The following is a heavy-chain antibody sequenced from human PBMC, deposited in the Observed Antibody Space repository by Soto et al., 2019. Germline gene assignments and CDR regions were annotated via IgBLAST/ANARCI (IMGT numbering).Heavy chain of an antibody. CDR2: IYYSGST. CDR3: ASGYDGSGCPWFDP. V-gene: IGHV4-30-4*01. CDR1: GGSISSGDYY. Sequence: QVQLQESGPGLVKPSQTLSLTCTVSGGSISSGDYYWSWIRQPPGKGLEWIGYIYYSGSTYYNPSLKGRVTLAVDTSTNQFSLRLGSVTAAGTAVYYCASGYDGSGCPWFDPWGQGTLVTVSS. J-gene: IGHJ5*02. D-gene: IGHD3-22*01.